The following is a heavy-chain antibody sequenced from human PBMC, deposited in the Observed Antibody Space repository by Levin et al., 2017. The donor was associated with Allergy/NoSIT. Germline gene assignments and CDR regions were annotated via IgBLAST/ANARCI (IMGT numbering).Heavy chain of an antibody. CDR1: GGTFSSYA. J-gene: IGHJ5*02. Sequence: SVKVSCKASGGTFSSYAISWVRQAPGQGLEWMGGIIPIFGTANYAQKFQGRVTITADKSTSTAYMELSSLRSEDTAVYYCARDLADYYGSGSYPPYNWFDPWGQGTLVTVSS. CDR2: IIPIFGTA. D-gene: IGHD3-10*01. V-gene: IGHV1-69*06. CDR3: ARDLADYYGSGSYPPYNWFDP.